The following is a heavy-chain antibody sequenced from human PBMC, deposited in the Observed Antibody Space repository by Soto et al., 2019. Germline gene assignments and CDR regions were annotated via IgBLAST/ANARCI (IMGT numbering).Heavy chain of an antibody. D-gene: IGHD4-17*01. CDR2: ISYDGTTE. J-gene: IGHJ3*02. V-gene: IGHV3-30*18. CDR3: VKNYGGNSATFDI. Sequence: QVQLVESGGGVVQPARSLRLSCAASGFTFSSFGMHWVRQAPGKGLEWVALISYDGTTEYYTTTVKGRFTISRDNSKNTLYLQMTSLRAEDTAVYYCVKNYGGNSATFDIWGQGTMVTVSS. CDR1: GFTFSSFG.